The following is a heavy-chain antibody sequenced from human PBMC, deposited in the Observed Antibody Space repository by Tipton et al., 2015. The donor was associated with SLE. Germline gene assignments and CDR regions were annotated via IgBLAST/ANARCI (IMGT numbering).Heavy chain of an antibody. CDR2: IYYSGST. CDR1: GGSISSYY. V-gene: IGHV4-59*08. D-gene: IGHD4/OR15-4a*01. Sequence: TLSLTCTVSGGSISSYYWSWIRQPPGKGLEWIGYIYYSGSTNYNPSLKSRVTISVNTSKNQFSLKLSSVTAADTAVYYCARGEGADPLDYWGQGTLVTVSS. CDR3: ARGEGADPLDY. J-gene: IGHJ4*02.